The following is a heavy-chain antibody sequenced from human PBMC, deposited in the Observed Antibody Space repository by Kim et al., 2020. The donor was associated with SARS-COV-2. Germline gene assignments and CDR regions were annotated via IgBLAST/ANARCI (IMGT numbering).Heavy chain of an antibody. CDR3: ARGSDTAMVTLLHY. Sequence: ADSGKGRVTISRDNSKSTMYLQMNSLRAEDTAVYYCARGSDTAMVTLLHYWGQGTLVTVSS. D-gene: IGHD5-18*01. V-gene: IGHV3-53*01. J-gene: IGHJ4*02.